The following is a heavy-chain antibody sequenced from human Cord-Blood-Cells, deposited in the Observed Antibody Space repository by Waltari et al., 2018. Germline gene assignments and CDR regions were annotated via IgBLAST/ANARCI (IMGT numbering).Heavy chain of an antibody. V-gene: IGHV4-39*01. CDR3: RGVRGVKDY. D-gene: IGHD3-10*01. Sequence: QLQLQESAPGLVTPSEPLSLTCPVPGGSTGSSSYYWGWIRQPPGKGLEWIGSIYYSGSTYYNPSLKSRVTISVDTSKNQFSLKLSSVTAADTAVYYCRGVRGVKDYWGQGTLVTVSS. CDR2: IYYSGST. CDR1: GGSTGSSSYY. J-gene: IGHJ4*02.